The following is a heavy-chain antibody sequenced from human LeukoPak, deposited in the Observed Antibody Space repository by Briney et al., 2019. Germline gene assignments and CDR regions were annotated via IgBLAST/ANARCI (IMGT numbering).Heavy chain of an antibody. CDR3: ARGVANVPQQLIRRYFFDY. D-gene: IGHD6-13*01. V-gene: IGHV4-34*01. J-gene: IGHJ4*02. CDR2: INHSGST. Sequence: SETLSLTCTVSGGSISSYYWGWIRQPPGKGLEWIGEINHSGSTNYNPSLKSRVTISVDTSKNQFSLKLTSVTAADSAMYYCARGVANVPQQLIRRYFFDYWGQGTLVTVSS. CDR1: GGSISSYY.